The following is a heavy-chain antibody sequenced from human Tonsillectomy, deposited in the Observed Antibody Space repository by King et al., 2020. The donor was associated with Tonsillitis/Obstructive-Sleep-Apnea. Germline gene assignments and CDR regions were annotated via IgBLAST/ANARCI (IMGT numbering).Heavy chain of an antibody. CDR3: ARGPVWNGYNSYYFDY. D-gene: IGHD5-24*01. J-gene: IGHJ4*02. V-gene: IGHV1-8*01. Sequence: VQLVESGAEVKKPGASVKVSCKASGYTFTSYDINWVRQATGQGLEWMGWMNPNSGNTGCAQKFQGRITMTRNTSISTAYMELSRLRSEDTAVYYCARGPVWNGYNSYYFDYWGQGTLVTVSS. CDR2: MNPNSGNT. CDR1: GYTFTSYD.